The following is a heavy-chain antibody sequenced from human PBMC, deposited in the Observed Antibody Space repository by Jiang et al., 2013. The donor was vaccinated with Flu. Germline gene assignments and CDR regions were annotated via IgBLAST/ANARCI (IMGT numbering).Heavy chain of an antibody. CDR1: GFSLSNARMG. J-gene: IGHJ6*02. V-gene: IGHV2-26*01. CDR3: ARITVANGKYYYYGMDV. Sequence: KPTQTLTLTCTVSGFSLSNARMGVSWIRQPPGKALEWLAHIFSNDEKSYSTSLKSRLTISKDTSKSQVVLTMTNMDPVDTATYYCARITVANGKYYYYGMDVWGQGTTVTVSS. D-gene: IGHD4-17*01. CDR2: IFSNDEK.